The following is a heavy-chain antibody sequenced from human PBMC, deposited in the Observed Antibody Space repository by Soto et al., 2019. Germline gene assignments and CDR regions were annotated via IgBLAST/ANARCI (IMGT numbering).Heavy chain of an antibody. D-gene: IGHD1-7*01. J-gene: IGHJ6*03. CDR1: GGSISSYY. Sequence: SETLSLTCTVSGGSISSYYWGWIRQPPGKGLEWIGSIYYSGSTYYNPSLKSRVTISVDTSKNQFSLKLSSVTAADTAVYYCARKPPNWNYREGYYYYYMDVWGKGTTVTVSS. CDR2: IYYSGST. CDR3: ARKPPNWNYREGYYYYYMDV. V-gene: IGHV4-39*01.